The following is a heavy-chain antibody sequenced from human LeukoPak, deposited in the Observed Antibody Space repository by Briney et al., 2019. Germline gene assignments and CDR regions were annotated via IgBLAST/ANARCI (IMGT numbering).Heavy chain of an antibody. CDR2: ISGSGGST. D-gene: IGHD6-13*01. CDR3: AKEGQGSSYTRPHFDY. J-gene: IGHJ4*02. CDR1: GFTFSSYA. V-gene: IGHV3-23*01. Sequence: PGGSLRLSCAASGFTFSSYAMSWVRQAPGKGLEWVSAISGSGGSTYYADSVKGRFTISRDNSKNTLYLQMNSLRAEDTAVYYCAKEGQGSSYTRPHFDYWGQGTLVTVSS.